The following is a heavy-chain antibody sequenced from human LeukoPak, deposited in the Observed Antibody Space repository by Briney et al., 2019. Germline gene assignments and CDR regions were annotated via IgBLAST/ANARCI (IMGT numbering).Heavy chain of an antibody. CDR3: ARAAAGLFDY. CDR2: TSSSGST. CDR1: GGSVSSGSSY. Sequence: SQTLSLTCSVSGGSVSSGSSYWSWIRQHPTEGLEWIGYTSSSGSTYLNPSLKSRVTISVDTSKNQFSLKLSSVTAADTAVYYCARAAAGLFDYWGQGTLVTVSS. J-gene: IGHJ4*02. V-gene: IGHV4-31*03. D-gene: IGHD6-13*01.